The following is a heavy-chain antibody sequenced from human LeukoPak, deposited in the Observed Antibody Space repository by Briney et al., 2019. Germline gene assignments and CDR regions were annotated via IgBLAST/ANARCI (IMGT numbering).Heavy chain of an antibody. D-gene: IGHD3-10*01. CDR1: GCSITSYY. J-gene: IGHJ4*02. V-gene: IGHV4-59*01. CDR3: ARAVPNYYGTGSPFPLFDY. Sequence: SETLSLTCSVSGCSITSYYWSWVRQPPGKGLEWIGYIFYSGSTNYNPSLKSRVTISVDTSKNEFSLKLRSVTAADTAVYYCARAVPNYYGTGSPFPLFDYWGPGTLVTVS. CDR2: IFYSGST.